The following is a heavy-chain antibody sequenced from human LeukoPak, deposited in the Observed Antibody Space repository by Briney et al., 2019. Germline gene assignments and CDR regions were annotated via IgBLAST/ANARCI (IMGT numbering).Heavy chain of an antibody. V-gene: IGHV3-48*02. Sequence: GGSLRLSCAASGFSFSSYSMNWGRQAPGKRLEWVSYISSSSSSIYYADSLEGRFTISRDNAKKSLYLQMNSLRDEDTAVYYCAGEYSSSWFGGWFDPWGQGTLVTVSS. J-gene: IGHJ5*02. D-gene: IGHD2-2*01. CDR1: GFSFSSYS. CDR3: AGEYSSSWFGGWFDP. CDR2: ISSSSSSI.